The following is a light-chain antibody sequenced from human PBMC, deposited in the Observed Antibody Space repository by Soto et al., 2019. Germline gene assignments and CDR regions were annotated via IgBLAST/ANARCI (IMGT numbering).Light chain of an antibody. CDR1: QTISSW. J-gene: IGKJ1*01. CDR2: KAS. Sequence: DIQMTQSPSTLSGSVGDRVTITCRASQTISSWLAWYQQKPGKAPKLLIYKASTLKSGVPSRFSGSGSGTEFTLTISSLQPDDFATYYRQYYNSYSEPVVQGTKVDIK. V-gene: IGKV1-5*03. CDR3: QYYNSYSEP.